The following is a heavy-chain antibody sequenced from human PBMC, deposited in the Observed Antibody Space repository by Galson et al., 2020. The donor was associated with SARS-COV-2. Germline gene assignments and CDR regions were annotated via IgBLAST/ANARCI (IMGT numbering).Heavy chain of an antibody. CDR2: VSGSGGRT. J-gene: IGHJ6*03. Sequence: GESLKISCAVSGFTFSTYAMSWVRQAPGKGLEWVSAVSGSGGRTYYADSVKGRFTISRDNSKNTLYLQMNSLRAEDTAVYYCAKEGREPQLPQDYMDVWGKGTTVTVSS. CDR1: GFTFSTYA. CDR3: AKEGREPQLPQDYMDV. D-gene: IGHD1-1*01. V-gene: IGHV3-23*01.